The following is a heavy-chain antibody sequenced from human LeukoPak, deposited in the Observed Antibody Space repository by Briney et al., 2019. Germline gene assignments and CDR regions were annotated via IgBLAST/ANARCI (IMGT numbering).Heavy chain of an antibody. Sequence: GGSLRLSCAASGFTVSGNYMSWVRQAPGKGLEWVSVIYSGGGTYYADSVKGRFTISRDNSKNTLYLQMNSLRAEDTAVYYCARDHSSSWGSGMDVWGQGTTVTVSS. CDR1: GFTVSGNY. CDR2: IYSGGGT. D-gene: IGHD6-13*01. CDR3: ARDHSSSWGSGMDV. J-gene: IGHJ6*02. V-gene: IGHV3-53*01.